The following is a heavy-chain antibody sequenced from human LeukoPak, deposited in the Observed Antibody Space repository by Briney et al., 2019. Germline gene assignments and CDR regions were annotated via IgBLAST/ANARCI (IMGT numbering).Heavy chain of an antibody. Sequence: ASVKVSCKASGYTFGAYYMHWVRQAPGQGLEWMGIINPSGGSTSYAQKFQGRVTMTRDMSTSTVYMELSSLRSEDTAVYYCARDGKYYYDSSGYHNNWFDPWGQGTLVTVSS. CDR1: GYTFGAYY. J-gene: IGHJ5*02. V-gene: IGHV1-46*01. CDR3: ARDGKYYYDSSGYHNNWFDP. CDR2: INPSGGST. D-gene: IGHD3-22*01.